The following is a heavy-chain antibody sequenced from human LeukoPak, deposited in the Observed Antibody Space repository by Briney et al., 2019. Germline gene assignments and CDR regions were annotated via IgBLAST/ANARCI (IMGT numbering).Heavy chain of an antibody. V-gene: IGHV4-34*01. CDR1: GGSFSGYY. CDR3: ARLTAHLPYYHGMDV. CDR2: INHSGST. J-gene: IGHJ6*02. D-gene: IGHD4/OR15-4a*01. Sequence: SETLSLTCAVYGGSFSGYYWSWIRQPPGKGLEWIGEINHSGSTNYNPSLKSRVTISVDTSKNQFSLKLSSVTAADTAVYYCARLTAHLPYYHGMDVWGQGTTVTVSS.